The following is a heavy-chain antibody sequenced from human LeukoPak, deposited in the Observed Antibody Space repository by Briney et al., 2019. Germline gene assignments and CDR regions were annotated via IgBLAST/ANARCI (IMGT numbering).Heavy chain of an antibody. D-gene: IGHD6-6*01. CDR1: GFTFSNYW. CDR2: IKQDGSEK. CDR3: ARDLVDSSSANDAFDI. Sequence: QTGGSLRLSCEGSGFTFSNYWMSWVRQAPGKGLEWVANIKQDGSEKYYVDSVKGRFTISRDNAKNSLYLQMSSLRAADTAVYYCARDLVDSSSANDAFDIWGQGTVVTVSS. V-gene: IGHV3-7*01. J-gene: IGHJ3*02.